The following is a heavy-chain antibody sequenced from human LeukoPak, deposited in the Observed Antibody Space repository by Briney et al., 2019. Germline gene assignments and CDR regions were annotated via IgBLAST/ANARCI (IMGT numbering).Heavy chain of an antibody. V-gene: IGHV6-1*01. J-gene: IGHJ3*02. CDR3: ARGTAFDI. D-gene: IGHD1-14*01. Sequence: SQTLSLTCAISGDSVSSTNVGWNWIRQSPSSGLEWLGRTYYRSQFYNDYADSVKGRITITPDTSKNQFSLRLSSLTPDDTAVYYCARGTAFDIWGQGTMVTVSS. CDR2: TYYRSQFYN. CDR1: GDSVSSTNVG.